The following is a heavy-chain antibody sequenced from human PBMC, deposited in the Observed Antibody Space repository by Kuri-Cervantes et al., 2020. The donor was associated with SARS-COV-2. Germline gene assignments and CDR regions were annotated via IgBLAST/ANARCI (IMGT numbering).Heavy chain of an antibody. J-gene: IGHJ5*02. V-gene: IGHV4-4*07. CDR2: IYTSGST. CDR3: SRVMTISQMTAWFDT. CDR1: GGSISSYY. Sequence: SETLSLTCTVSGGSISSYYWSWIRQPAGKGLEWIGRIYTSGSTKYNPSLKSRVTISVDTSKNQFSLKLSSVTAADTAMYYWSRVMTISQMTAWFDTWGQGTLVTVSS. D-gene: IGHD2/OR15-2a*01.